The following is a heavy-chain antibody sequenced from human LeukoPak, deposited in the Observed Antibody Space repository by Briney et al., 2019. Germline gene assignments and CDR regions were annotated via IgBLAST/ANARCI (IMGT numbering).Heavy chain of an antibody. J-gene: IGHJ4*02. CDR1: GYTFTAFF. D-gene: IGHD1-26*01. CDR2: LNPNSGGT. V-gene: IGHV1-2*02. CDR3: ARVGAAYQDSNY. Sequence: ASVKVSFKTSGYTFTAFFIHWVRQAPGQGREWMGWLNPNSGGTNYAQKFQGRVTMTRDTSISTAYMELSRLRSDDTAVYFCARVGAAYQDSNYWGQGTLVTVSS.